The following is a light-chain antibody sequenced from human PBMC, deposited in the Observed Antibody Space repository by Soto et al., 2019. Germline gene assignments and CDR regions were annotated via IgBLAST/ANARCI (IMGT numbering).Light chain of an antibody. Sequence: DILVTQSPDSLAVSLGERATINCKSSQALSDSSNNKNKLAWYQQKPGQPPKLLISWASIRESGVPDRFSGSGSGTDFTLTISSLQAEDVAVYFCHQYYDTAWAFGQGTKVDIK. CDR2: WAS. CDR3: HQYYDTAWA. CDR1: QALSDSSNNKNK. V-gene: IGKV4-1*01. J-gene: IGKJ1*01.